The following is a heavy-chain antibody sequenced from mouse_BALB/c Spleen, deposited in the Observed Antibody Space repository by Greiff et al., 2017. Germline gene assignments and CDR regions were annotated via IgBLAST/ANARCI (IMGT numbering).Heavy chain of an antibody. CDR2: ISSGGSYT. V-gene: IGHV5-9-4*01. CDR1: GFTFSSYA. J-gene: IGHJ4*01. CDR3: ARAYYRYDVGYYAMDY. Sequence: EVKLVESGGGLVKPGGSLKLSCAASGFTFSSYAMSWVRQSPEKRLEWVAEISSGGSYTYYPDTVTGRFTISRDNAKNTLYLEMSSLRSEDTAMYYCARAYYRYDVGYYAMDYWGQGTSVTVSS. D-gene: IGHD2-14*01.